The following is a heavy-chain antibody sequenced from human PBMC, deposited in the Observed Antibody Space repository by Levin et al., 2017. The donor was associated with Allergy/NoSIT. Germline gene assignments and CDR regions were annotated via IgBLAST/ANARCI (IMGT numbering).Heavy chain of an antibody. CDR1: GFTFSTYA. J-gene: IGHJ4*02. V-gene: IGHV3-30*04. D-gene: IGHD6-13*01. CDR3: SRSLYSSTWYYFDY. Sequence: GGSLRLSCAASGFTFSTYAMHWVRQAPGKGLEWVAVISYDGSNKYYADSVKGRFTISRDNSKNTVSLQMNSLRAEDTAVYYCSRSLYSSTWYYFDYWGQGTLVTVSS. CDR2: ISYDGSNK.